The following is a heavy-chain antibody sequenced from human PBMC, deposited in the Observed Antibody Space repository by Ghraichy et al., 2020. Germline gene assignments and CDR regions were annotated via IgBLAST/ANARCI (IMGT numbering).Heavy chain of an antibody. J-gene: IGHJ4*02. CDR2: IYYSGST. V-gene: IGHV4-31*03. CDR3: ARKKLLWLYWYFDY. CDR1: GGSISSGGYY. Sequence: SETLSLTCTVSGGSISSGGYYWSWIRQHPGKGLEWIGYIYYSGSTYYNPSLKSRVTISVDTSKNQFSLKLSSVTAADTAVYYCARKKLLWLYWYFDYWGQGTLVTVSS. D-gene: IGHD5-18*01.